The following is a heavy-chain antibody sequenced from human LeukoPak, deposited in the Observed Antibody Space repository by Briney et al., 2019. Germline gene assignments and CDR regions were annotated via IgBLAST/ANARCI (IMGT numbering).Heavy chain of an antibody. D-gene: IGHD4-23*01. V-gene: IGHV1-2*02. J-gene: IGHJ5*02. CDR3: ARGRYSDYGGSWFDP. Sequence: ASVKVSCKASGYTFTDNYMHWLRQAPGQGLEWMGWIDPNSRGTKYAQKFQGRVTMTGDTSSTTAYMELTKVRPDDTAVYYCARGRYSDYGGSWFDPWGQGTLVIVSS. CDR2: IDPNSRGT. CDR1: GYTFTDNY.